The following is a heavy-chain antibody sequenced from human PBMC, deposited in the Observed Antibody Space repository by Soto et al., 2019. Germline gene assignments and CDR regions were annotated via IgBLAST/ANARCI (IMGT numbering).Heavy chain of an antibody. CDR2: MNPNSGNT. Sequence: ASVKVSCKASGYTFTSYDINWVRQATGQGLEWMGWMNPNSGNTGYAQKFQGRVTMTRNTSISTAYMELSSLRSEDTAVYYCARGPSSSVWLAPCGQGTLVPVSS. D-gene: IGHD6-6*01. J-gene: IGHJ5*02. V-gene: IGHV1-8*01. CDR3: ARGPSSSVWLAP. CDR1: GYTFTSYD.